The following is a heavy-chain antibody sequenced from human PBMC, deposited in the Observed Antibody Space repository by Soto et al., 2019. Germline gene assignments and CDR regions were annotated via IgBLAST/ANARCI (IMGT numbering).Heavy chain of an antibody. D-gene: IGHD1-26*01. CDR1: GGSISSSNW. CDR3: ARSPHHPWDHLYYVDY. J-gene: IGHJ4*02. CDR2: IYHSGST. Sequence: QVQLQESGPGLVKPSGTLSLTCAVSGGSISSSNWWSWVRQPPGKGLEWIGEIYHSGSTNYNPSLKSRATISADKSQNQFALKLSSVTAADTAVYYCARSPHHPWDHLYYVDYWGQGTLVTVSS. V-gene: IGHV4-4*02.